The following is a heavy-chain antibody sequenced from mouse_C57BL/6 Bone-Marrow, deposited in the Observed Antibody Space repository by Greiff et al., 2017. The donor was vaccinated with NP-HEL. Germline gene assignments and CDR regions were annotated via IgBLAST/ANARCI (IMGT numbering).Heavy chain of an antibody. V-gene: IGHV6-3*01. CDR3: KGLITTVVANGWYYFDY. Sequence: DVMLVESGGGLVQPGGSMKLSCVASGFTFSNYWMNWVRQSPEKGLEWVAQIRLKSDNYATHYAESVKGRFTISRDDSKSSVYLQMNNLRAEDTGMYYCKGLITTVVANGWYYFDYWGQGTTLTVSS. D-gene: IGHD1-1*01. CDR2: IRLKSDNYAT. J-gene: IGHJ2*01. CDR1: GFTFSNYW.